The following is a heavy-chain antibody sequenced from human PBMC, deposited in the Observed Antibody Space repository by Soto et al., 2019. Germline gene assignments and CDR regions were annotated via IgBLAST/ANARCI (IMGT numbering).Heavy chain of an antibody. D-gene: IGHD2-21*01. J-gene: IGHJ5*02. V-gene: IGHV4-34*01. CDR1: GGCITSDY. Sequence: SETLSLTCTVSGGCITSDYSYWSWIRQPPGKGLEWIGGINHSGSTNYNPSLKSRVTISVDTAKNQFSLKLSSVTSADTAVYYCARIPSPWGQGTLVTASS. CDR2: INHSGST. CDR3: ARIPSP.